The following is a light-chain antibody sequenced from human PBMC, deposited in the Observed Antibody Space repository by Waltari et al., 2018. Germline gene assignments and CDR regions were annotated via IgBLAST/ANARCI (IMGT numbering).Light chain of an antibody. CDR2: LGS. J-gene: IGKJ3*01. Sequence: DIVMTQSPLSLPVTPGEPASIPCRPSQSLLHSNGYNYFNWYLQKPGQSPQLLIYLGSDRASGVPDRFSGSGSGTDFTLEISRVEADDVGVYYCMQVLQTPFTFGPGTTVDIK. V-gene: IGKV2-28*01. CDR3: MQVLQTPFT. CDR1: QSLLHSNGYNY.